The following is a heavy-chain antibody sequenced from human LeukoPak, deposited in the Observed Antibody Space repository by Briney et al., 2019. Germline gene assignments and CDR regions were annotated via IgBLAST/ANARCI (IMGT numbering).Heavy chain of an antibody. J-gene: IGHJ3*02. D-gene: IGHD3-22*01. CDR2: FDPEDGET. CDR1: GYTLTELS. Sequence: ASVKVSCKVSGYTLTELSMHWVRQAPGKGLEWMGGFDPEDGETIYAQKFQGRVTMTEDTSTDTAYMELSSLRSGDTAVYYCATAGYYDSSGNAFDIWGQGTMVTVSS. V-gene: IGHV1-24*01. CDR3: ATAGYYDSSGNAFDI.